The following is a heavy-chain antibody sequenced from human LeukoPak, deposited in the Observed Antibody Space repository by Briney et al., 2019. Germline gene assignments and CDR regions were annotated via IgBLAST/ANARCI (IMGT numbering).Heavy chain of an antibody. D-gene: IGHD6-6*01. CDR3: ARARYSSSSTFDY. Sequence: SETLSLTCTVSGGSISSYYWSWIRQRAGKGPEWIGRIYTSGSTNYNPSLKSRVTMSVDTSKNQFSLKLSSVTAADTAVYYCARARYSSSSTFDYWGQGTLVTVSS. CDR2: IYTSGST. V-gene: IGHV4-4*07. J-gene: IGHJ4*02. CDR1: GGSISSYY.